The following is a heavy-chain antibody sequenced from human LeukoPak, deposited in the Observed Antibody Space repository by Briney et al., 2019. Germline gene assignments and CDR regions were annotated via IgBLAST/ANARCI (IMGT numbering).Heavy chain of an antibody. CDR2: IIPILGIA. J-gene: IGHJ4*02. Sequence: SVKVSCKASGGTFSSYAISWVRQAPGQGLEWMGRIIPILGIANYAQKFQGRVTITADKSTSTAYMELSSLRSEDTAVYYCARELGSGGYSTLYYFDYWGQGTLVTVSS. CDR3: ARELGSGGYSTLYYFDY. D-gene: IGHD3-10*01. CDR1: GGTFSSYA. V-gene: IGHV1-69*04.